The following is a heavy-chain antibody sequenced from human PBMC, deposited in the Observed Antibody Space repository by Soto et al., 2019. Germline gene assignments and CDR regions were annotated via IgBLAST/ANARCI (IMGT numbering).Heavy chain of an antibody. J-gene: IGHJ5*02. CDR3: ARDCSGGSCYPALGA. V-gene: IGHV3-53*01. Sequence: EVHLVESGGGLIQPGGSLTLSCAASGFAVSNTYMSWVRQAPGRGLEWVSFIYSDGNTCYADSVKGRFTISRDTSKNTLSLQMNSLRAEDTAVYYCARDCSGGSCYPALGAWGQGTLVTVSS. CDR1: GFAVSNTY. D-gene: IGHD2-15*01. CDR2: IYSDGNT.